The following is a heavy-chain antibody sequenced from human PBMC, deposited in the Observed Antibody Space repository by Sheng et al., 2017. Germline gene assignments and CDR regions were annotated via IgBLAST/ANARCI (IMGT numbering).Heavy chain of an antibody. CDR2: ISYDGSNK. Sequence: QVQLVESGGGVVQPGRSLRLSCAASGFTFSSYAMHWVRQAPGKGLEWVAVISYDGSNKYYADSVKGRFTISRDNSKNTLYLQMNSLRAEDTAVYYCAGGLGSGTSNRLLSYYFDYWGQGTLVTVSS. J-gene: IGHJ4*02. V-gene: IGHV3-30-3*01. CDR3: AGGLGSGTSNRLLSYYFDY. D-gene: IGHD1-26*01. CDR1: GFTFSSYA.